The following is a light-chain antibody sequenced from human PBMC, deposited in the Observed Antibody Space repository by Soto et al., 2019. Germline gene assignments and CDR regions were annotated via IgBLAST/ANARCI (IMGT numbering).Light chain of an antibody. J-gene: IGKJ5*01. CDR2: GAS. V-gene: IGKV3D-11*01. CDR3: QQRSDAIT. CDR1: QGIGST. Sequence: EIVLTQSPAALSVSPGERVTLSCRASQGIGSTLAWYRQQPGQAPRLLIYGASTRATGIPARFSGSGSGTDFTLTISSLEPEDFAVYYCQQRSDAITFGQGTRLEI.